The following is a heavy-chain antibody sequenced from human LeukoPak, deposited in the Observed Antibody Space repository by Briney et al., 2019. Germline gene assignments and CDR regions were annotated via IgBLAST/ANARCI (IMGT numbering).Heavy chain of an antibody. CDR1: GYTFTSYG. J-gene: IGHJ6*04. D-gene: IGHD2-2*01. CDR3: ARDHYCSSTSCHRVWYYYYGMDV. CDR2: IGAYNGNT. Sequence: ASVKVSCKASGYTFTSYGISWVRQAPGQGLEWMGWIGAYNGNTNYAQKLQGGVTMTTDTSTSTAYMELRSLRSDDTAVYYCARDHYCSSTSCHRVWYYYYGMDVWGKGTTVTVSS. V-gene: IGHV1-18*04.